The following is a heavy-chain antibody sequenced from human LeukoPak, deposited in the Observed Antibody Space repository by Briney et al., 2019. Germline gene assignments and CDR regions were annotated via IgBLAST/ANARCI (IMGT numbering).Heavy chain of an antibody. CDR3: VGAETSVGYFDY. V-gene: IGHV7-4-1*02. CDR1: GYSFTSQA. CDR2: VNTTTGNP. J-gene: IGHJ4*02. D-gene: IGHD4-23*01. Sequence: ASVTVSCKASGYSFTSQAINWVRQAPGQGLQWMGWVNTTTGNPTYAQGFTGRFVFSFDTSVSTAYLRISSLKAEDTAVYYCVGAETSVGYFDYWGQGTLVTVSS.